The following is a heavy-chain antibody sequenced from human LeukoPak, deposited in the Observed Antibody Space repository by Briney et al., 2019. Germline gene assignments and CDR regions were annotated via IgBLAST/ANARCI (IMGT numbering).Heavy chain of an antibody. V-gene: IGHV1-2*02. Sequence: ASVKVSCKASGNTFTDHYMHWVRQAPGQGLEWMGWINPNGGGTNYAQRFQGRVSMTRDTSISTAYMELSRLRSDDTAVYYCASTLYSSGWYPDYWGQGTLVTASS. D-gene: IGHD6-19*01. CDR1: GNTFTDHY. J-gene: IGHJ4*02. CDR3: ASTLYSSGWYPDY. CDR2: INPNGGGT.